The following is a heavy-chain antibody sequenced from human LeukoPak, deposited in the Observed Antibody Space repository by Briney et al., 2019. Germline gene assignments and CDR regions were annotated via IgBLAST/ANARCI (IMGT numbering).Heavy chain of an antibody. J-gene: IGHJ4*02. Sequence: GGSLRLSCAASGFTFSDYSMSWIRQAPGKGLEWLAYIDIRSGHTNYADSVKGRFTISRDTAKNTLFLQMNSLRDEDTAVYYCRAAAGPDDFWGQGTLVSVSS. CDR3: RAAAGPDDF. V-gene: IGHV3-11*06. D-gene: IGHD6-13*01. CDR1: GFTFSDYS. CDR2: IDIRSGHT.